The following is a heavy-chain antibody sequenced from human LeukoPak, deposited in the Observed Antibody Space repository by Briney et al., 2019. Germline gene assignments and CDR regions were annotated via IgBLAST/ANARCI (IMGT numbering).Heavy chain of an antibody. CDR1: GYTFSTYG. CDR3: ARDFGYYYDSSGYYKPRFDY. J-gene: IGHJ4*02. CDR2: ISAYNGIT. Sequence: ASVKVSCKASGYTFSTYGISWVRQAPGQGLEWMGWISAYNGITNYAQKLQGRVTMTTDTSTNTAYMELRSLRSDDTAVYYCARDFGYYYDSSGYYKPRFDYWGQGTLVTVSS. V-gene: IGHV1-18*01. D-gene: IGHD3-22*01.